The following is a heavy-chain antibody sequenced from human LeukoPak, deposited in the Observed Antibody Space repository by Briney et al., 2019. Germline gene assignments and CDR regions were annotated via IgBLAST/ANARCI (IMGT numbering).Heavy chain of an antibody. Sequence: PGGSLRLSCAASGFTVSSNYMSWVRQAPGKGLEWVSVIYSGGSTYYADSVKGRFTISRDNSKNTLYLQMNSLRAEDTAVYYCARDWGYSGSYSSPFWFDPWGQGTLVTVSS. CDR2: IYSGGST. CDR3: ARDWGYSGSYSSPFWFDP. CDR1: GFTVSSNY. D-gene: IGHD1-26*01. V-gene: IGHV3-66*01. J-gene: IGHJ5*02.